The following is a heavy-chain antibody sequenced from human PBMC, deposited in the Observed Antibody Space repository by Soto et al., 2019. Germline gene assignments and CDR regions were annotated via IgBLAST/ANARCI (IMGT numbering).Heavy chain of an antibody. CDR3: AEALEMATTFAGGMDA. CDR1: GGSISSYY. CDR2: IYYSGST. D-gene: IGHD1-1*01. J-gene: IGHJ6*02. V-gene: IGHV4-59*01. Sequence: PSETLSLTCTVSGGSISSYYWSWIRQPPGKGLEWIGYIYYSGSTNYNPSLKSRVTISVDTSKNQFSLKLSSVTAADTAVYYCAEALEMATTFAGGMDAWGQGTTVTVSS.